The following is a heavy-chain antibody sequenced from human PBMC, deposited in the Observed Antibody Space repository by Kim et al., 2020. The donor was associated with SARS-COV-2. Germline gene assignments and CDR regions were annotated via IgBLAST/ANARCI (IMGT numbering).Heavy chain of an antibody. CDR3: AREGNGTGSFDP. V-gene: IGHV7-4-1*02. J-gene: IGHJ5*02. D-gene: IGHD2-8*01. Sequence: TYAQGFTGRFVSSLDTAVSTAYMEISSLKAEDTAVYYCAREGNGTGSFDPWGQGTLVTVSS.